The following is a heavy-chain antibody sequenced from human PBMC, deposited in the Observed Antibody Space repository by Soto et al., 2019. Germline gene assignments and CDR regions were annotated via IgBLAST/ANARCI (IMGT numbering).Heavy chain of an antibody. V-gene: IGHV1-18*04. Sequence: ASVKVSCKASGYTFTSYGISWVRQAPGQGLEWMGWISAYNGNTNYAQKLQGRVTMTTDTSTSTAYMELRSLRSDDTAVYYCARDGYCGSTSCYQGSYYYGMDVWGQGTTVTVSS. CDR1: GYTFTSYG. J-gene: IGHJ6*02. CDR2: ISAYNGNT. D-gene: IGHD2-2*03. CDR3: ARDGYCGSTSCYQGSYYYGMDV.